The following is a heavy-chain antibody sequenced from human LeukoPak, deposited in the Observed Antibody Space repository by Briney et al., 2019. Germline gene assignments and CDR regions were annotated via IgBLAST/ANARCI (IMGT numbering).Heavy chain of an antibody. Sequence: GGSLRLSCAASGFTFSSYGMHWVRQAPGKGLEWVSAISGSGGSTYYADSVKGRFTISRDNSKNTLYLQMNSLRAEDTAVYYCANKGGYYDSSGYITDYWGQGTLVTVSS. CDR2: ISGSGGST. J-gene: IGHJ4*02. CDR1: GFTFSSYG. CDR3: ANKGGYYDSSGYITDY. D-gene: IGHD3-22*01. V-gene: IGHV3-23*01.